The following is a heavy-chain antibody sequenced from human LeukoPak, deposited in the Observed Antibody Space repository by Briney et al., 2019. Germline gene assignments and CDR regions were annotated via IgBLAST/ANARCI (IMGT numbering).Heavy chain of an antibody. V-gene: IGHV3-21*01. J-gene: IGHJ5*02. D-gene: IGHD6-13*01. CDR2: ISSSSSYI. CDR1: GFTFSSYS. Sequence: GGSLRLSCAASGFTFSSYSMNWVRQAPGKGLEWVSSISSSSSYIYYADSVKGRFTISRDNAKNSLYLQMNSLRAEDTAVYYCARAIAAAGTSSWFDPGGQGTLVTVSS. CDR3: ARAIAAAGTSSWFDP.